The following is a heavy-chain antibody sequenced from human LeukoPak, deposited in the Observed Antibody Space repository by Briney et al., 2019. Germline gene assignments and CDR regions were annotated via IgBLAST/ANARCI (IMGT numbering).Heavy chain of an antibody. J-gene: IGHJ4*02. CDR3: ARDQYSGYDRYYFDY. Sequence: GGSLRLSCAASGFTFSSYTMNWVRQPPGKGLEWVSNIGTSSTTIYYADSVKGRFTISRDNAKNSLYLQMNSLRAEDTAVYYCARDQYSGYDRYYFDYWGQGTLVTVSS. V-gene: IGHV3-48*04. CDR2: IGTSSTTI. D-gene: IGHD5-12*01. CDR1: GFTFSSYT.